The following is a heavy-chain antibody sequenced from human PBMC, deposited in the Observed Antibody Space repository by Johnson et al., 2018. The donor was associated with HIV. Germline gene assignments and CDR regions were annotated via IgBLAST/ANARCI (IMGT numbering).Heavy chain of an antibody. Sequence: QVQLVESGGAVVPPGRSLRVSCAASGFTFRSYAMHWVRQAPGKGLEWVAVITYDGRNKYYADFVKGRFIISRDNSKNMTNLQMNGLSGEDTADYYCVRDQGSGWPTNAFDIWGQGTRVTVSS. CDR3: VRDQGSGWPTNAFDI. CDR1: GFTFRSYA. J-gene: IGHJ3*02. V-gene: IGHV3-30*04. D-gene: IGHD6-19*01. CDR2: ITYDGRNK.